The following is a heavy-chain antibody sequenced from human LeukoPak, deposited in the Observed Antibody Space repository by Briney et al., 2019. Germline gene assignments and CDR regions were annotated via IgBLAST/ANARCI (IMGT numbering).Heavy chain of an antibody. Sequence: LGGSLRLSCAASGFTFSSYSMNWVRQAPGKGLEWVSYISSRSSTIYYADSVKGRFTISRDNDTNSLYLQMNSLRAEDTAVYYCARKGGPLGPPFDNWGQGTLVTVSS. CDR3: ARKGGPLGPPFDN. D-gene: IGHD7-27*01. CDR2: ISSRSSTI. CDR1: GFTFSSYS. J-gene: IGHJ4*02. V-gene: IGHV3-48*04.